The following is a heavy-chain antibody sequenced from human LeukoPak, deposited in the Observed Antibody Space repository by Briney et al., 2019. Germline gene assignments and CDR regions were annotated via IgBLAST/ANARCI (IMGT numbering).Heavy chain of an antibody. J-gene: IGHJ6*02. CDR3: AKGLYYYTMDV. Sequence: GGSLRLSCTAPGFSFSGHWMHWARQLPGKGLVWVSRISPTGSTTSYADSVKGRFTVSRDNAKNTLYLQVNNLRAEDTAVYYCAKGLYYYTMDVWGQGTAVTVSS. CDR1: GFSFSGHW. CDR2: ISPTGSTT. V-gene: IGHV3-74*01.